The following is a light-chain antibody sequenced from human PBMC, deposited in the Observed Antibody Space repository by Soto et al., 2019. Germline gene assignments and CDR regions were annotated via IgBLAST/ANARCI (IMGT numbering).Light chain of an antibody. J-gene: IGKJ1*01. CDR3: QHYNSYSEA. CDR2: KAS. V-gene: IGKV1-5*03. Sequence: DIQMTQSPITLSGSVGDRVTIICRASQTISSWLAWYQQKPGKAPKLLIYKASTLKSGVPSRFSGSGSGTEFTLTISSLQPDDFATYYCQHYNSYSEAFGQGTKVDIK. CDR1: QTISSW.